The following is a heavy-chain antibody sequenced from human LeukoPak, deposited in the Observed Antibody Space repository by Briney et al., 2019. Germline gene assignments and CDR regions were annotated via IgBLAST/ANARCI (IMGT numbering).Heavy chain of an antibody. J-gene: IGHJ4*02. Sequence: PSETLSLTCTVSGGSISTYYWSWVRQPPGKGLGWIGYIYYSGSTNYNPSLKSRITISVDTSKNQFFLKLNSVTAADTAVYYCARLLIIRGVYYFDCWGQGTLVSFSS. CDR2: IYYSGST. D-gene: IGHD3-10*01. V-gene: IGHV4-59*08. CDR1: GGSISTYY. CDR3: ARLLIIRGVYYFDC.